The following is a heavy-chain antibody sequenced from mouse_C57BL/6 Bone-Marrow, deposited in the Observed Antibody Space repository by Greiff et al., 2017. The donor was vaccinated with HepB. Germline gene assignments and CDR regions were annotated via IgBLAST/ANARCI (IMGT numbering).Heavy chain of an antibody. Sequence: VQLKQSGAELVRPGASVKLSCTASGFNIKDDYMHWVKQRPEQGLEWIGWIDPENGDTEYASKFQGKATITADTSSNTAYLQLSSLTSEDTAVYYCTVFPNWYFDVWGTGTTVTVSS. CDR1: GFNIKDDY. J-gene: IGHJ1*03. CDR2: IDPENGDT. V-gene: IGHV14-4*01. CDR3: TVFPNWYFDV.